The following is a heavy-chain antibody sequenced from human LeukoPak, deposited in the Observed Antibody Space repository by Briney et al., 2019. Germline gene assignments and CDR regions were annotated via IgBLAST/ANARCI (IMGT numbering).Heavy chain of an antibody. D-gene: IGHD5-12*01. Sequence: SETLSLTCAVYGGSFSGYYWSWIRQPPGKGLEWIGEINHSGSTNYNPSLKSRVTISVDTSKNQFSLKLSSVTAADTAVYYCARGPTTFDYWGQGTLVTVSS. J-gene: IGHJ4*02. CDR1: GGSFSGYY. CDR2: INHSGST. CDR3: ARGPTTFDY. V-gene: IGHV4-34*01.